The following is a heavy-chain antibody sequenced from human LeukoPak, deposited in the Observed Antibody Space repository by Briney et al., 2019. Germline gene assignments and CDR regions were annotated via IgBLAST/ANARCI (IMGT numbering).Heavy chain of an antibody. V-gene: IGHV3-21*01. CDR1: GFSFISYS. D-gene: IGHD6-19*01. CDR3: AKELQWHLRSYHFDY. CDR2: ISSSSDYI. Sequence: GGSLRLSCAASGFSFISYSMNWVRQAPGKGLEWVSSISSSSDYIYHADSVKGRFSISRDNSKNTLYLQMSSLRAEDTAIYYCAKELQWHLRSYHFDYWGPGTPVTVSS. J-gene: IGHJ4*02.